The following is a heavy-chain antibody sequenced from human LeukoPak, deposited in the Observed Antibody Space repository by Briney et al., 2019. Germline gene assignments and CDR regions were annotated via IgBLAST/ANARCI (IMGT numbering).Heavy chain of an antibody. D-gene: IGHD6-6*01. J-gene: IGHJ6*02. Sequence: GGSSRLSCAASGVRFSGSAMHLVRQSSGTVQALGGRIRSKANSYATAYAASVKGRFTISRDDSKNTAYLQMNSLKTEDTAVYYCTAYSSSSGYYGMDVWGQGTTVTVSS. V-gene: IGHV3-73*01. CDR2: IRSKANSYAT. CDR1: GVRFSGSA. CDR3: TAYSSSSGYYGMDV.